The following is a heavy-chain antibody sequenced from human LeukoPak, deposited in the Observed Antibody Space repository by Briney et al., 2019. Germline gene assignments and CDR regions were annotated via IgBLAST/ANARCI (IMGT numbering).Heavy chain of an antibody. V-gene: IGHV3-15*01. CDR2: IRSKADGGTT. CDR3: TTEYLGAFDI. J-gene: IGHJ3*02. D-gene: IGHD2-2*01. Sequence: PGGSLRLSCAASGFTFTDAWMTWVRQAPGRGLECVGRIRSKADGGTTDYAAPVKGRFTISRDDSKSTLYLQMNSLKTEDTAVYYRTTEYLGAFDIWGQGTMVAVSS. CDR1: GFTFTDAW.